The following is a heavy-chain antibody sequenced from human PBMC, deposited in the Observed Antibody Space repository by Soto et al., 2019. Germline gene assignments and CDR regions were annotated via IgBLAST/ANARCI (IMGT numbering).Heavy chain of an antibody. CDR1: GFTFSSYA. CDR2: ISYDGSNK. Sequence: QVQLVASGGGVVQPGRSLRLSCAASGFTFSSYAMHWVRQAPGKGLEWVAVISYDGSNKYYADSVKGRFTISRDNSKNTLYLQMNSLRAEDTAVYYCARDLGHCSSTSCYYYYYYGMDVWGQGTTVTVSS. D-gene: IGHD2-2*01. J-gene: IGHJ6*02. CDR3: ARDLGHCSSTSCYYYYYYGMDV. V-gene: IGHV3-30-3*01.